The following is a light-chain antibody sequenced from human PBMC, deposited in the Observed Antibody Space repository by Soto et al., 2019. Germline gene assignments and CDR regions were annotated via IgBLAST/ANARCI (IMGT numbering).Light chain of an antibody. V-gene: IGKV3-20*01. CDR2: GAS. CDR3: QQYSRSLPWT. Sequence: IVLTQSPATLYLSPGERDTLSCKTSQPVGTNFLAWYQQIPGQAHRLLIFGASKRASDIPDRFSGSGSGTDFSLTISRLEPEDLAVYYCQQYSRSLPWTCGQGTKVDIK. J-gene: IGKJ1*01. CDR1: QPVGTNF.